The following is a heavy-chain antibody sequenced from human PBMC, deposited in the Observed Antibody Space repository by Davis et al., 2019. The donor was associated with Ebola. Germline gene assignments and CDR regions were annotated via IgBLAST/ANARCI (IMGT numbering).Heavy chain of an antibody. CDR2: ISAYNGNT. J-gene: IGHJ6*04. CDR1: GYTFTSYG. V-gene: IGHV1-18*04. CDR3: ARSGYCSGGSCYSALWYYYYGMDV. D-gene: IGHD2-15*01. Sequence: AASVKVSCKASGYTFTSYGISWVRQAPGQGLEWMGWISAYNGNTNYAQKLQGRVTMTTDTSTSTAYMELRSLRSDDTAVYYGARSGYCSGGSCYSALWYYYYGMDVWGKGTTVTVSS.